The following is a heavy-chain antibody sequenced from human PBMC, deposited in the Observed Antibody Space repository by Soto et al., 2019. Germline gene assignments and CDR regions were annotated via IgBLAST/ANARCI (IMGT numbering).Heavy chain of an antibody. CDR2: IYYSGST. D-gene: IGHD6-19*01. CDR1: GGSISSYY. Sequence: QVQLQESGPGLVKPSETLSLTCTVSGGSISSYYWSWIRQPPGKGLEWIGYIYYSGSTNYNPSLKSRVTISVDTSKNPFSLKLSSVTAADTAVYYCAHIAVAPYWYFDLWGRGTLVTVSS. V-gene: IGHV4-59*01. CDR3: AHIAVAPYWYFDL. J-gene: IGHJ2*01.